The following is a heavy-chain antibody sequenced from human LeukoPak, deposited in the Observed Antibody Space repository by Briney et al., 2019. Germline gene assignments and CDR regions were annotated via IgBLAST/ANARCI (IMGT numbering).Heavy chain of an antibody. CDR1: GFTFSNYA. J-gene: IGHJ1*01. D-gene: IGHD3-9*01. CDR3: AKDRSTNNDILTGYYTGYFQH. CDR2: ISGSGGST. Sequence: QPGGSLRLSCAASGFTFSNYAMTWVRQAPGKGLEWVSGISGSGGSTFHADSVKGRFTISRDNSKNTLYLQMNNLRADDTAVYYCAKDRSTNNDILTGYYTGYFQHWGQGTLVTVSS. V-gene: IGHV3-23*01.